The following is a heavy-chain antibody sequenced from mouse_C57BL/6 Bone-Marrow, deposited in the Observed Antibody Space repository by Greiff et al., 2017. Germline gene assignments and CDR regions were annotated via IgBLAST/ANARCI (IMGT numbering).Heavy chain of an antibody. J-gene: IGHJ4*01. CDR2: IYPGDGDT. D-gene: IGHD1-1*01. V-gene: IGHV1-80*01. CDR3: ARLGTTVVARGAMDY. CDR1: GYAFSSYW. Sequence: QVQLQQSGAELVKPGASVKISCKASGYAFSSYWMNWVKQRPGKGLEWIGQIYPGDGDTNSNGQFKGKDTLTADKSSSTAYMPLSSLTSEDSAVYFCARLGTTVVARGAMDYWGQGTSVTVSS.